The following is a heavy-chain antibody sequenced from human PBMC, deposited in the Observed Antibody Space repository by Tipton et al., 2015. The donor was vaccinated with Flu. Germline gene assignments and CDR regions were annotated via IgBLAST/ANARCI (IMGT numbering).Heavy chain of an antibody. Sequence: TLSLTCTVSGGSISSSSYHWGWIRQPPGKGLEWIGSIYYSGNTYYNPSLKSRVTISVDTSKNQFSLKLSSVTAADTAVYYCARDGFITMIVVVTPGAFDIWGQGTMVTVSS. V-gene: IGHV4-39*07. CDR1: GGSISSSSYH. D-gene: IGHD3-22*01. J-gene: IGHJ3*02. CDR3: ARDGFITMIVVVTPGAFDI. CDR2: IYYSGNT.